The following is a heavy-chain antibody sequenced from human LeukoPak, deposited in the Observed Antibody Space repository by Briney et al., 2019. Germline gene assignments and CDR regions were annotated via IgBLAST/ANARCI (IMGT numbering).Heavy chain of an antibody. J-gene: IGHJ4*02. CDR1: GFTFSHYY. D-gene: IGHD3-16*02. CDR2: ISSSGSTI. CDR3: ARDPFIYYFDY. V-gene: IGHV3-11*01. Sequence: GGSLRLSCAASGFTFSHYYMSWIRQAPGKGLEWVSYISSSGSTIYYADSVKGRFTISRDNAKNSLYLQMNSLRAEDTAVYYCARDPFIYYFDYWGQGTLVTVSS.